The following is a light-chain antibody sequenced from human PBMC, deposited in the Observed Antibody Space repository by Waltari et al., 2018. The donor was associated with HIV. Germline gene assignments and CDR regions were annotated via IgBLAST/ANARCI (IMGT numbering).Light chain of an antibody. V-gene: IGLV1-47*01. J-gene: IGLJ1*01. CDR1: PSHVGRNF. CDR2: RDN. Sequence: QSVLTQPPSASGTPGQRVTISCSGTPSHVGRNFVSWYQQLPGTAPKVLIYRDNRRPSGVPDRFSGSKSGASASLAISGLRSEDEGDYYCATWDGSLGGAYVFGAGTKVSVL. CDR3: ATWDGSLGGAYV.